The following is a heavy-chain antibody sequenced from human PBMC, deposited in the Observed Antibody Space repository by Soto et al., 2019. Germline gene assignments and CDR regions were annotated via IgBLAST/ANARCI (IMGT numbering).Heavy chain of an antibody. Sequence: PGGSLRLSCAASGFTFSTYAMSWVRQAPGKGLEWVSGISGSGGSTYYADSVKGRFTISRDNSKNTLYLQMNSLRAEDTAVYYCARTDSMIVVVIAFDYWGQGTLVTVSS. CDR1: GFTFSTYA. CDR2: ISGSGGST. J-gene: IGHJ4*02. CDR3: ARTDSMIVVVIAFDY. D-gene: IGHD3-22*01. V-gene: IGHV3-23*01.